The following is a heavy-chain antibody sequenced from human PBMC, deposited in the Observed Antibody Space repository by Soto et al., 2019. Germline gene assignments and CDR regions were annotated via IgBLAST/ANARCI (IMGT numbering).Heavy chain of an antibody. J-gene: IGHJ4*02. V-gene: IGHV3-23*01. Sequence: EVQLLESGGGLVQPGGSLRLSCAASGFTFSSFAMNWVRQAPGKGLEWVAGVSGSGGSTYYADSVKGRFTISRDKAKNTLDLQMNSLRAEDTAVSSGEKENSGSYYGGADYWGQGTLVTVSS. D-gene: IGHD1-26*01. CDR3: EKENSGSYYGGADY. CDR2: VSGSGGST. CDR1: GFTFSSFA.